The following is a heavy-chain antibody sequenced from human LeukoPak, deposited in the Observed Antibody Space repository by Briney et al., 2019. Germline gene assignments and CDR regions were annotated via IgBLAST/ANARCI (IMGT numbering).Heavy chain of an antibody. V-gene: IGHV1-24*01. CDR2: FDPEDGET. J-gene: IGHJ4*02. CDR1: GYTLTELS. D-gene: IGHD6-13*01. CDR3: AVALAARYFY. Sequence: ASAKVSCKVSGYTLTELSMHWVRQAPGKGLEWVGGFDPEDGETIYAQKFQGRVTMTEDTSTDTAYMELSSLRSEDTAVYYCAVALAARYFYWGQGTLVTVSS.